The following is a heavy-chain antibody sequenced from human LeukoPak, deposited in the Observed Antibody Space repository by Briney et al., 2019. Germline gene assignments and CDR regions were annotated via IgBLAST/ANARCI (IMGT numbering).Heavy chain of an antibody. CDR3: ARVELRYFDWSLGMDV. CDR1: GGTFSSYA. D-gene: IGHD3-9*01. J-gene: IGHJ6*04. V-gene: IGHV1-69*06. Sequence: SVKVSCKASGGTFSSYAISWVGQAPGQGLEWMGGIIPIFGTANYAQKFQGRVTITADKSTSTAYMELSSLRSEDTAVYYCARVELRYFDWSLGMDVWGKGTTVTVSS. CDR2: IIPIFGTA.